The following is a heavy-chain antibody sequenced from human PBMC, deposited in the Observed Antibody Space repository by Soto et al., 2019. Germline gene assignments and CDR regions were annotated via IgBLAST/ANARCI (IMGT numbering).Heavy chain of an antibody. Sequence: GASVKVSCKASGYTFTIYAMHWVLQAPGQRLEWMGWINAGNGNTKYSQKFQGRVTITRDTSASTAYMELSSLRSEDTAVYYCARVSRFAALDALDIWGQGTMVTVSS. D-gene: IGHD3-3*01. J-gene: IGHJ3*02. V-gene: IGHV1-3*01. CDR2: INAGNGNT. CDR3: ARVSRFAALDALDI. CDR1: GYTFTIYA.